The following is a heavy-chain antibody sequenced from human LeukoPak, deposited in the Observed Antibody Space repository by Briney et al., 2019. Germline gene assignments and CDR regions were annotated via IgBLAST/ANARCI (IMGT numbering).Heavy chain of an antibody. CDR2: IYPGDSDT. Sequence: GESLKISFKGSGYTFINYWIAWVRPMPGKGLEWMGIIYPGDSDTRYSPSFQGQVTISADKSISTAYLQWSSLKASDSAMYYCAKSASPGGNYYYMDVWGKGTTVTVSS. CDR3: AKSASPGGNYYYMDV. CDR1: GYTFINYW. V-gene: IGHV5-51*01. D-gene: IGHD2-2*01. J-gene: IGHJ6*03.